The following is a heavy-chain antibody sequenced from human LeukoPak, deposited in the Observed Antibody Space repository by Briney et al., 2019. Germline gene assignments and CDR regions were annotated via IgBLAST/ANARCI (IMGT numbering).Heavy chain of an antibody. CDR3: ARSVTVDYYYYYYMDV. D-gene: IGHD1-14*01. CDR1: GGSISSYY. Sequence: SETLSLTCTVSGGSISSYYWSWIRQPPGKGLEWIGYIYYSGSTNYNPSLKSRVTISVDTSKNQFSLKLSSVTAADTAVYYCARSVTVDYYYYYYMDVWGKGTTVTVSS. J-gene: IGHJ6*03. CDR2: IYYSGST. V-gene: IGHV4-59*12.